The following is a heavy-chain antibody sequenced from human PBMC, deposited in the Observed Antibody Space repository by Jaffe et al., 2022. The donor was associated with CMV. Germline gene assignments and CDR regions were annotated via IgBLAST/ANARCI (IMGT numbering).Heavy chain of an antibody. CDR2: INPSGGST. D-gene: IGHD3-3*01. V-gene: IGHV1-46*01. CDR3: VFLESLVGDFDL. J-gene: IGHJ2*01. CDR1: GYTFTSYY. Sequence: QVQLVQSGAEVKKPGASVKVSCKASGYTFTSYYMHWVRQAPGQGLEWMGIINPSGGSTSYAQKFQGRVTMTRDTSTSTVYMELSSLRSEDTAVYYCVFLESLVGDFDLWGRGTLVTVSS.